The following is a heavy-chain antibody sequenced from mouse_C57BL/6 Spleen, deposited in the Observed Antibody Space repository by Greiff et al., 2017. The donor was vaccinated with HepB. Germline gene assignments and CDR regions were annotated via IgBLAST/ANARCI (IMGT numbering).Heavy chain of an antibody. CDR1: GFTFSDYY. CDR3: ARHDGSSSYAMDY. V-gene: IGHV5-12*01. Sequence: DVMLVESGGGLVQPGGSLKLSCAASGFTFSDYYMYWVRQTPEKRLEWVAYISNGGGSTYYPDTVKGRFTISRDNAKNTLYLQMSRLKSEDTAMYYCARHDGSSSYAMDYWGQGTSVTVSS. D-gene: IGHD1-1*01. CDR2: ISNGGGST. J-gene: IGHJ4*01.